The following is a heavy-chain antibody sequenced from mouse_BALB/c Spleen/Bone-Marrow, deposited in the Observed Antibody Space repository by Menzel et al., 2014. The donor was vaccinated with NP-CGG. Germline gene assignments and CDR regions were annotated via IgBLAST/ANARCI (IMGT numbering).Heavy chain of an antibody. V-gene: IGHV1-4*01. D-gene: IGHD4-1*02. J-gene: IGHJ3*01. CDR3: ARWANWDDFAY. CDR2: INPSSGYT. CDR1: GYTFTSYT. Sequence: VQLQQSGAELARPGASVKMSCKASGYTFTSYTMHWVKQRPGQGLEWIGYINPSSGYTNYNQKFKDKATLTADKSSSTAYMQLSSLTSDDSSVYYCARWANWDDFAYWGQGTLVTVSA.